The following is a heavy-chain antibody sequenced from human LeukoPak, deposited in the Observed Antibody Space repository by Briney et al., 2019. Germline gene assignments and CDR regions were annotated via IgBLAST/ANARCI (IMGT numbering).Heavy chain of an antibody. CDR2: ISSIVSTI. Sequence: GGALRLSCAASGFTFSSYEMNCVRQAPGKRLEWGSYISSIVSTIYYADCVEGRSSIARDNAKKSLYLQMNSLSAEDTAVYDCAREGLPDYWGQGTLVTVSS. V-gene: IGHV3-48*03. CDR1: GFTFSSYE. J-gene: IGHJ4*02. CDR3: AREGLPDY.